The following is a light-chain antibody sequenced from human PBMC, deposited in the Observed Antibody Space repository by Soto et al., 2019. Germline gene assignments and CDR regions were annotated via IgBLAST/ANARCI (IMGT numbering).Light chain of an antibody. V-gene: IGLV2-18*02. CDR1: SSDVGSYNR. Sequence: QSVLTQPPSVSGSPGQSVTISCTGTSSDVGSYNRVSWYQQPPGTAPRLMIYEVTNRPSGVPDRFSGSKSGNTASLTISGLQAEDEADYYCRSYTSSRGSVVFGGGTKLTVL. CDR3: RSYTSSRGSVV. J-gene: IGLJ2*01. CDR2: EVT.